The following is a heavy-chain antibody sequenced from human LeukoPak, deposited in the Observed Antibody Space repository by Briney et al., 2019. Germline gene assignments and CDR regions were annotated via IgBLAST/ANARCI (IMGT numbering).Heavy chain of an antibody. CDR3: AQDSYYYYIDV. V-gene: IGHV3-30*02. CDR2: IGYDGSNK. J-gene: IGHJ6*03. CDR1: GFTFRSYG. Sequence: GGSLRLSCAASGFTFRSYGMHWVRQAPGKGLEWVTFIGYDGSNKYYTDSVKGRFTISRDNSKNTQYLQMNSLRAEDTAIYYCAQDSYYYYIDVWGKGTTVTVSS.